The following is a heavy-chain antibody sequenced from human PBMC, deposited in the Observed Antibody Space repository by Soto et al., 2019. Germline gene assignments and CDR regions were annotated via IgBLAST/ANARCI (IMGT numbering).Heavy chain of an antibody. CDR2: INAGNGNT. V-gene: IGHV1-3*01. J-gene: IGHJ6*02. D-gene: IGHD3-22*01. Sequence: ASVKVSCKASGYTFTTYAMHWVRQAPGQRLEWMGWINAGNGNTKYSQNFLGRVTISRDTSATIAYMELSSLRSEDTAVYYCARGPFTMLVANDYYYALDVWGQGTTVTVSS. CDR3: ARGPFTMLVANDYYYALDV. CDR1: GYTFTTYA.